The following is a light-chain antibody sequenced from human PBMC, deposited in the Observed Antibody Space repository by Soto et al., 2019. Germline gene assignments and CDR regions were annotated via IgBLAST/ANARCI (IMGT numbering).Light chain of an antibody. CDR1: NNDVGGYDY. V-gene: IGLV2-14*01. CDR3: AAWDDRLSGLE. Sequence: QSVLTQPASVSGSPGQSITISCTGTNNDVGGYDYVSWYQQHPGKAPKLMIYEVNNRPSGVPDRFSGSKSDTSASLAISGLRSEDEADYYCAAWDDRLSGLEFGGGTKLTVL. CDR2: EVN. J-gene: IGLJ2*01.